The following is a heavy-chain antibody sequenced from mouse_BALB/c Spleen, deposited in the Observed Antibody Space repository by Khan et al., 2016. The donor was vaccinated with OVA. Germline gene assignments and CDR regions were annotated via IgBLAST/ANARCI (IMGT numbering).Heavy chain of an antibody. CDR1: GYSITSDYA. Sequence: EVQLQESGPGLVKPSQSLSLTCTVTGYSITSDYAWNWIRQFPGNKLEWMGYISYSGSTAYNPSLKSRISITRDTSKNQVFLQLNSVTTEDTATYYCASITLYYYGSNIEEYYLDYWGQGTTLTVSS. D-gene: IGHD1-1*01. J-gene: IGHJ2*01. CDR2: ISYSGST. V-gene: IGHV3-2*02. CDR3: ASITLYYYGSNIEEYYLDY.